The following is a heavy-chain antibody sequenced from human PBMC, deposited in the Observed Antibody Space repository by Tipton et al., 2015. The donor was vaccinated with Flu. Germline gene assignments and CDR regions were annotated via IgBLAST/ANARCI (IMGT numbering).Heavy chain of an antibody. CDR1: GYSFTDYY. V-gene: IGHV1-2*06. CDR2: MNPNSGGT. J-gene: IGHJ3*02. D-gene: IGHD4-17*01. Sequence: QLVQSGAEVKKPGASVKVSCKALGYSFTDYYVHWVRQAPVQGLEWMGRMNPNSGGTKSAQKFQGRITTTRDTSISTAYMELSSRRSDDTAVYYCSRAPLGYGDNGDAFDIWGQGTLVTGSS. CDR3: SRAPLGYGDNGDAFDI.